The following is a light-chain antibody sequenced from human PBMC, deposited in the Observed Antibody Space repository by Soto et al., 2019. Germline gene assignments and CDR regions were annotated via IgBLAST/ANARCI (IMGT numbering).Light chain of an antibody. J-gene: IGKJ5*01. CDR2: DAS. CDR3: QQRKNWHT. V-gene: IGKV3D-11*02. Sequence: EIVMTQSPATLSVSPGERATLSCRASQSVSSNLAWYQQKPGQAPRLLIYDASNRATGIPARFSGSGSGTDFTLTISILAPEDSAVYCCQQRKNWHTFGQGTRLEIK. CDR1: QSVSSN.